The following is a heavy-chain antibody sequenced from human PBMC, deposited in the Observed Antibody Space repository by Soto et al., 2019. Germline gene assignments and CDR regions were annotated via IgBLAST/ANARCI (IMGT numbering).Heavy chain of an antibody. V-gene: IGHV5-51*01. CDR3: AASIFYYGMDV. CDR1: GYTFTNYW. J-gene: IGHJ6*02. CDR2: IYPGDSDT. Sequence: GESLKISCEGSGYTFTNYWIGWVRQMPGKGLEWMGIIYPGDSDTKYNPSFQGQVTISADKSITTTYLQWSSLKASDTAIYYCAASIFYYGMDVWGQGTTVTVSS.